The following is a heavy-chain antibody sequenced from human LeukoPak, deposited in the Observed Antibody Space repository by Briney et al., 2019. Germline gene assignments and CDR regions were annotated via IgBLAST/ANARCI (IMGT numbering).Heavy chain of an antibody. J-gene: IGHJ3*01. CDR3: ARDAWDAFDV. V-gene: IGHV3-11*04. Sequence: PGGSLRLSCAASGFTVSRNYMSWVRQAPGKGLEWISYISHSGSSIYYAASVKGRFTVSRDNAKNSLFLQMNSLRAEDTAIYYCARDAWDAFDVWGQGTMVTVSS. CDR2: ISHSGSSI. CDR1: GFTVSRNY.